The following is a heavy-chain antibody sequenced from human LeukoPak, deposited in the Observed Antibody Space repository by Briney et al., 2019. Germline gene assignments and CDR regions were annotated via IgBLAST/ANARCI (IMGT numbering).Heavy chain of an antibody. CDR3: ARGGFYTDPDAFDV. D-gene: IGHD2/OR15-2a*01. V-gene: IGHV3-7*04. CDR2: IKQDGSEK. Sequence: PGGSLRLSCAAPGFTFSTYWMSWVRQAPGKGLEWVANIKQDGSEKYYVDSVKGRFTISRDNTKNSLSLQMNSLRVEDTAVYYCARGGFYTDPDAFDVWGQGTMVTVSS. J-gene: IGHJ3*01. CDR1: GFTFSTYW.